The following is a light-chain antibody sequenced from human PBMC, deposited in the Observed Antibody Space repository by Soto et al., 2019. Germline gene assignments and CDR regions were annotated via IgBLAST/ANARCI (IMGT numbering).Light chain of an antibody. Sequence: QSALTQPASVSGSPGQSITISCTGTSNDIGGYNYVSWYQQHPGEAPKLIIYEVSNRPSGVSNRFSGSKSDNTASLTITGLQAEDEADYYCCLYVSSDTYVFATGTKLTVL. CDR2: EVS. CDR3: CLYVSSDTYV. V-gene: IGLV2-14*01. CDR1: SNDIGGYNY. J-gene: IGLJ1*01.